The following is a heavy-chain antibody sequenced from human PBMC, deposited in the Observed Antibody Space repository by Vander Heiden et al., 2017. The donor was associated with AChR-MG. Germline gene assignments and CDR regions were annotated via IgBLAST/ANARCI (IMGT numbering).Heavy chain of an antibody. CDR1: GYTFTSYA. CDR3: ATSGYGGY. V-gene: IGHV1-3*01. J-gene: IGHJ4*02. CDR2: INAGNGNA. Sequence: QVQLVQSGAEVKKPGASVKVSGKASGYTFTSYAMHSLRQALGQRRGWMGWINAGNGNAKYSQKFQGRVTITRDTSASTAYMELSSLRSEDTAVYYCATSGYGGYWGQGTLVTVSS. D-gene: IGHD3-22*01.